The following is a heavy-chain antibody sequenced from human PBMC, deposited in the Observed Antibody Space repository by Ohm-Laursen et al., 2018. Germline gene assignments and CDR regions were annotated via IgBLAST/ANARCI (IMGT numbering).Heavy chain of an antibody. V-gene: IGHV3-21*01. CDR1: GFTFSSYS. CDR2: ISSSSSYI. D-gene: IGHD1-26*01. CDR3: ARTPYGGATRGVDY. Sequence: SLRLSCTASGFTFSSYSMNWVRQAPGKGLEWVSSISSSSSYIYYADSVKGRFTISRDNAKNSLYLQMNSLRAEDTAVYYCARTPYGGATRGVDYWGQGTLVTVSS. J-gene: IGHJ4*02.